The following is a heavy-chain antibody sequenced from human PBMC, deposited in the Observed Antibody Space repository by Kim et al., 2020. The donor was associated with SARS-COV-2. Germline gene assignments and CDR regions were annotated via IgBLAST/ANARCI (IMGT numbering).Heavy chain of an antibody. J-gene: IGHJ4*02. D-gene: IGHD3-16*01. Sequence: YGDTVNDRFTISRDNAKNSLFLQLNSLRPDDTALYYYANDRLGSFYAYDYWGQGSLVTVST. CDR3: ANDRLGSFYAYDY. V-gene: IGHV3-9*01.